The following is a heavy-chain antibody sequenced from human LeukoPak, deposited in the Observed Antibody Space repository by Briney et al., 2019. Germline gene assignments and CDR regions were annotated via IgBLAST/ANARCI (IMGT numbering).Heavy chain of an antibody. CDR1: GGSFSGYY. D-gene: IGHD3-3*01. CDR2: INHSGST. Sequence: SETLSLTCAVYGGSFSGYYWSWIRQPPGKGLEWIGEINHSGSTNYNPSLKSRVTISVDTSKNQFSLKLSSVTAADTAVYYCARWTILSWFDPWGQGTLVTVSS. CDR3: ARWTILSWFDP. V-gene: IGHV4-34*01. J-gene: IGHJ5*02.